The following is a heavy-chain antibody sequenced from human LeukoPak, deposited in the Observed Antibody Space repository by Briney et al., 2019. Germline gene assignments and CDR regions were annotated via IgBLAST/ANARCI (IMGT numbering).Heavy chain of an antibody. CDR1: GFTFSNSW. CDR2: INGEGSDK. D-gene: IGHD6-13*01. Sequence: PGGSLRLSCAASGFTFSNSWMTWVRQVPGKGLEWVATINGEGSDKYYVDSVKGRFIISRDNAKNSLYLQMSSLRAEDTAVYYCATAPAAADSFWGQGTLVAVSA. V-gene: IGHV3-7*01. CDR3: ATAPAAADSF. J-gene: IGHJ4*02.